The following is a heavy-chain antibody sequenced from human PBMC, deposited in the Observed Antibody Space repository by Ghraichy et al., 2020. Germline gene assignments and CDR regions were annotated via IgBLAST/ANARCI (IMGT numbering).Heavy chain of an antibody. J-gene: IGHJ4*02. Sequence: LTLTCAASGFTFSGFGMHWIRQAPGKGLEWLAVISYDGTNKFHLDSIRGRFTISRDNSKNTLYLQMNGLRTEDTAVYFCAKDRTYYDLWSGYSDYWGRGTLITVSS. CDR1: GFTFSGFG. CDR2: ISYDGTNK. D-gene: IGHD3-3*01. CDR3: AKDRTYYDLWSGYSDY. V-gene: IGHV3-30*18.